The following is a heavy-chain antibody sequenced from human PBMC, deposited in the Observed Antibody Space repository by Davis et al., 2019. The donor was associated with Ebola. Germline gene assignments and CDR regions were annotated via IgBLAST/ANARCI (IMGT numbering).Heavy chain of an antibody. CDR1: GFTFSSYS. CDR3: AKHWGVWGSYRYYSWFDP. J-gene: IGHJ5*02. Sequence: GESLKISCAASGFTFSSYSMNWVRQAPGKGLEWVSSISSSSYYIYYADSLKGRFTISRDNSKNTLYLQMNSLRAEDTAVYYCAKHWGVWGSYRYYSWFDPWGQGTLVTVSS. D-gene: IGHD3-16*02. V-gene: IGHV3-21*04. CDR2: ISSSSYYI.